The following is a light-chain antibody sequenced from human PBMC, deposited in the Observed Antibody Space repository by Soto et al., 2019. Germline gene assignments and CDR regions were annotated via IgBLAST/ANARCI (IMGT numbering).Light chain of an antibody. V-gene: IGKV1-39*01. CDR1: QSISNY. Sequence: DIQMTQCPSSLSASVGDRVTSTCRASQSISNYLNWYQQKPGKAPKLLIYAASSLQSGVPSRFSGSGSGTDFTLTISSLQPEDFATYSCQQSYTTLFTFGPGTNVDI. CDR2: AAS. CDR3: QQSYTTLFT. J-gene: IGKJ3*01.